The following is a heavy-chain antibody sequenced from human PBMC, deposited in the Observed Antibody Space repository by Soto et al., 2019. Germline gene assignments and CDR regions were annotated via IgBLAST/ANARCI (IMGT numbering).Heavy chain of an antibody. V-gene: IGHV4-34*01. J-gene: IGHJ4*02. CDR1: GGSLTGYY. CDR2: IKDGGVT. CDR3: ARGQEGMVATH. D-gene: IGHD5-12*01. Sequence: QVQLQQWGAGLLKPSETLSLTCAVNGGSLTGYYWSWIRQPPGKGLEWIGEIKDGGVTNYSPSLKSRVTMSADTYKNQFSLKLNSVTAADTAVYYCARGQEGMVATHWDQGTLVTVSS.